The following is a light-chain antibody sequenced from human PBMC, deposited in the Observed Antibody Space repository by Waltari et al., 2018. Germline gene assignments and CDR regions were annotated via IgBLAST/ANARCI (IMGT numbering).Light chain of an antibody. J-gene: IGLJ3*02. CDR2: EFS. V-gene: IGLV2-23*02. CDR3: CSYVGSSTWV. Sequence: QSALTQPASVSGSPGQSITISCTGTSSDVGSYNLVSWYQQHPGKAPKLMMYEFSKRPSGVSNRFSGSKSANTASLTISGLQAEDEADYHCCSYVGSSTWVYGGGTKLTVL. CDR1: SSDVGSYNL.